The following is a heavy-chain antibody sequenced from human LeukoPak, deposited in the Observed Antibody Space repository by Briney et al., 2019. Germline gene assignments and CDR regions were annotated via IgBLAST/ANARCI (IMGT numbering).Heavy chain of an antibody. CDR3: ARGRDGYNLVDAFDI. J-gene: IGHJ3*02. V-gene: IGHV3-21*01. CDR2: ISSSSIYI. D-gene: IGHD5-24*01. Sequence: PGGSLGLSCAASGFTFRNYRMNWVRQAPGKGLEWVSSISSSSIYIYYADSLKGRFTISRDNAKNSLYLQMNSLRAEDTAVYYCARGRDGYNLVDAFDIWGQGIMVTVSS. CDR1: GFTFRNYR.